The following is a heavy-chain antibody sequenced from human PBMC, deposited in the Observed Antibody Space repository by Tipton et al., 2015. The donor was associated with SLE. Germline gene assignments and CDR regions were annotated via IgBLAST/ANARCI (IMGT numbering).Heavy chain of an antibody. V-gene: IGHV4-34*01. J-gene: IGHJ5*02. Sequence: TLFLTCAVYGGSFSGYYWSWIRQPPGKGLEWIGEINHSGSTNYNPSLKSRVTISVDTSKNQFSLKLSSVTAADTAVYYCAGTYYGDYVWFDPWGQGILVTVSS. CDR1: GGSFSGYY. CDR3: AGTYYGDYVWFDP. CDR2: INHSGST. D-gene: IGHD4-17*01.